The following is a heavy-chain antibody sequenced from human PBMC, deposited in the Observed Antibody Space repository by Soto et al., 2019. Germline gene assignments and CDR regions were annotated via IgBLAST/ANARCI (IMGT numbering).Heavy chain of an antibody. CDR3: ATWVDYGDFEGFDF. CDR1: GYRYTVDK. J-gene: IGHJ4*02. Sequence: ASVHGACKTSGYRYTVDKLHWGRQAPGQGLEWMGWVDPNGGGSNSAQKFQGSVTMTWDTSITTAYLDLTRLTTNDTATYFCATWVDYGDFEGFDFWGQGTLVPSPQ. D-gene: IGHD4-17*01. CDR2: VDPNGGGS. V-gene: IGHV1-2*04.